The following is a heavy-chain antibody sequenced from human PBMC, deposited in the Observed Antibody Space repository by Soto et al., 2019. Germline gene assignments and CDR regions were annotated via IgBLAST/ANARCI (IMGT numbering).Heavy chain of an antibody. D-gene: IGHD2-2*01. Sequence: QVQLQESGPGLVEPAGTLSLTCAVSGGPIRSYNWWSWVRQPPGKGLEWIGEIHHDGGTNYNTSLKSRVTISVDNAKNHLSLNLNSVTAADAAIYYCARMPYSYYAMDVWGQRTTVTVSS. V-gene: IGHV4-4*02. J-gene: IGHJ6*02. CDR2: IHHDGGT. CDR1: GGPIRSYNW. CDR3: ARMPYSYYAMDV.